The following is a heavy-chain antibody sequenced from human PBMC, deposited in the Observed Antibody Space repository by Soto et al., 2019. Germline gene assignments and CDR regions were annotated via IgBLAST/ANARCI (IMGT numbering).Heavy chain of an antibody. CDR1: GGSISNYY. J-gene: IGHJ2*01. CDR2: IYYSGST. D-gene: IGHD6-19*01. V-gene: IGHV4-59*01. CDR3: ATLVRVAGDWYFDL. Sequence: QVQLQESGPELVKPSETLSLTCTISGGSISNYYWNWIRQPPGKGLEWIGYIYYSGSTNYNPSLKSRVAISVDTAKNQFSLRLRSVTAADTAVYFCATLVRVAGDWYFDLWGRGTLVTVSS.